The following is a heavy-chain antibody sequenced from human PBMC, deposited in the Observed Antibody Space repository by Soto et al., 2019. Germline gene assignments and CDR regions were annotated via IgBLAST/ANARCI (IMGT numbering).Heavy chain of an antibody. Sequence: SETLSLTCTVSGGSIGSGGYYWSWIRQHPGKGLEWIGYIYYSGSTYYNPSLKSRVTISVDTSKNQFSLKLSSVTAADTAVYYCARVGYYDFWSGYYRSQHDAFDIWGQGTMVTVSS. CDR1: GGSIGSGGYY. CDR2: IYYSGST. V-gene: IGHV4-31*03. CDR3: ARVGYYDFWSGYYRSQHDAFDI. J-gene: IGHJ3*02. D-gene: IGHD3-3*01.